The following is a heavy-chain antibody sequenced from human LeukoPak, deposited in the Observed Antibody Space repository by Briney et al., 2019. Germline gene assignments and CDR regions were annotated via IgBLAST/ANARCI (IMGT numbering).Heavy chain of an antibody. V-gene: IGHV4-4*02. CDR2: IYHSGST. J-gene: IGHJ5*02. Sequence: SETLSPTCAVTGGSISSNDWWSWVRQPPGKGLEWIGEIYHSGSTNYNPSLKSRVTISVDTSKNQFSLKLSSVTAADTAVYYCARLRHPYYYDSSGYRRWFDPLVQGTMVTVSS. CDR3: ARLRHPYYYDSSGYRRWFDP. CDR1: GGSISSNDW. D-gene: IGHD3-22*01.